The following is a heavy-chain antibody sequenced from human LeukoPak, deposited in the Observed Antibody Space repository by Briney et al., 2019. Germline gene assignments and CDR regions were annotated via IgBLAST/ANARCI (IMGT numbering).Heavy chain of an antibody. V-gene: IGHV3-48*03. J-gene: IGHJ4*02. CDR2: VSSSGSTM. Sequence: PGGSLRLSCAAAGFTLGSYEMNWVRQAQGKGLEWVSYVSSSGSTMYYADSVKGRFTISRDNAKNSLYLQMNSLRAEDTAVYYCAREGTAAGADYWGQGTLVTVSS. CDR3: AREGTAAGADY. D-gene: IGHD6-13*01. CDR1: GFTLGSYE.